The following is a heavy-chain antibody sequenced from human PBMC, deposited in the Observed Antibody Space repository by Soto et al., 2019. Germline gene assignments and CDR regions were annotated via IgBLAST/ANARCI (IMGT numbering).Heavy chain of an antibody. CDR3: ARGGGDSGLVSNVFDF. D-gene: IGHD6-19*01. V-gene: IGHV1-3*01. J-gene: IGHJ3*01. CDR1: GYTFTSYA. Sequence: ASVKVSCKASGYTFTSYAMHWVRQAPGQRLEWMGWINAGNGNTKYSQKFQGRVTITRDTSASTAYMELSSLRSEDTAVYYCARGGGDSGLVSNVFDFWGKGKRVTVSS. CDR2: INAGNGNT.